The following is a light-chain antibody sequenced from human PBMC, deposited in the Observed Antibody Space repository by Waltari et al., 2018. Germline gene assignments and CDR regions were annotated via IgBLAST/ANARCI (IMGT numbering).Light chain of an antibody. CDR3: QQYNSYSEFT. CDR2: KTS. CDR1: QSISSW. Sequence: DIQTTHSPSTLSASVGYRVTITCRPSQSISSWLAWYQQKPGKAPKLLSYKTSSLESGVPSRFSGSGSGTEFTLTISSLQPDDFATYYCQQYNSYSEFTVGPGTKVDIK. J-gene: IGKJ3*01. V-gene: IGKV1-5*03.